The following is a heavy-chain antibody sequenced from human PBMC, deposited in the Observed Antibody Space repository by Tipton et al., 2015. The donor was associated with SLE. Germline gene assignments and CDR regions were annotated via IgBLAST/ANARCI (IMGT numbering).Heavy chain of an antibody. V-gene: IGHV4-61*01. Sequence: TLSLTCTVSGGSISSGSNHWTWIRQLPGKGLEWIGYIYYGGNPNYNPPLKSRISISMDTSNNQFSLRLYSMTAADTAVYYCARDSRHTWFDFWGQGALVTVSS. CDR2: IYYGGNP. CDR1: GGSISSGSNH. J-gene: IGHJ4*02. CDR3: ARDSRHTWFDF.